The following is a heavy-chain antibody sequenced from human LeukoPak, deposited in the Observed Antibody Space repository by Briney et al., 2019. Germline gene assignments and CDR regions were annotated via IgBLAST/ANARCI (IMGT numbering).Heavy chain of an antibody. D-gene: IGHD6-6*01. J-gene: IGHJ5*02. CDR3: AKDGSQLVRLSNWFDP. V-gene: IGHV3-30*18. CDR1: GFTFSSYG. Sequence: GGSLRLSCAASGFTFSSYGMHWVRQAPGKGLEWVAVISYDGSNKYYADSVKDRFTISRDNSKNTLYLQMNSLRAEDTAVYYCAKDGSQLVRLSNWFDPWGQGTLVTVSS. CDR2: ISYDGSNK.